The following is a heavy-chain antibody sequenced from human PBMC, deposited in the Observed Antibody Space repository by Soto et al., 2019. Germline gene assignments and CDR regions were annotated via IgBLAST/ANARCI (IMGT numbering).Heavy chain of an antibody. CDR3: AGGGGWELPFFDY. CDR1: GYTFTSYD. Sequence: QVQLVQSGAEVKKPGASVKVSCKASGYTFTSYDINWVRQATGQGLEWMGWMNPNSGNTGYAQKFQGGVPMTRNTSISTAYMELSSLRAEDTAGYYGAGGGGWELPFFDYWGQGTLVTVSS. D-gene: IGHD1-26*01. CDR2: MNPNSGNT. V-gene: IGHV1-8*01. J-gene: IGHJ4*02.